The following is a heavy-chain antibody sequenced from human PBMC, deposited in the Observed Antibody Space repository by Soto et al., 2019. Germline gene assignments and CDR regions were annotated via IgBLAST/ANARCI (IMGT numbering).Heavy chain of an antibody. D-gene: IGHD3-3*01. CDR2: ISAYNGNT. CDR3: ARDHCMSIFGVLYYLMDV. V-gene: IGHV1-18*01. Sequence: ASVKVFCKASGYTFTSYGISWVRQAPGQGLEWMGWISAYNGNTNYAQKLQGRVTMTTDTSTSTAYMELRSLRSDDTAVYYCARDHCMSIFGVLYYLMDVSPQRTSVPVAS. J-gene: IGHJ6*02. CDR1: GYTFTSYG.